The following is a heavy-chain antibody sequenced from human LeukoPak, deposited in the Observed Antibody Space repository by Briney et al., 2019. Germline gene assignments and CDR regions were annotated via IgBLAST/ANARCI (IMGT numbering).Heavy chain of an antibody. Sequence: ASVKVSCKASGYTFTSSDVNWVRQVTGQRLEWMGWMNPANGNTGYVQNFQGRVTMTRDTSITTAYMELSSLTSEDTAVYYCARGFTYGHPLDSWGQGTLVIVSS. CDR1: GYTFTSSD. CDR2: MNPANGNT. D-gene: IGHD3-10*01. J-gene: IGHJ4*02. CDR3: ARGFTYGHPLDS. V-gene: IGHV1-8*01.